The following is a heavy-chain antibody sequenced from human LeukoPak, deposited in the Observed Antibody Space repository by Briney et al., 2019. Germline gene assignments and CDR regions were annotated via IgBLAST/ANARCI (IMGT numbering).Heavy chain of an antibody. V-gene: IGHV4-59*11. CDR1: GGSINSPY. CDR2: IFNSGGP. CDR3: ASRPAGTTWYGVFDY. J-gene: IGHJ4*02. D-gene: IGHD6-13*01. Sequence: PSETLSLTCVVSGGSINSPYWSWVRQPPGKRLEWIGYIFNSGGPNYNTSIRSRVTMSVDTSRDQFFLRLSSVTAADTAIYYCASRPAGTTWYGVFDYWSQGTLVTVTS.